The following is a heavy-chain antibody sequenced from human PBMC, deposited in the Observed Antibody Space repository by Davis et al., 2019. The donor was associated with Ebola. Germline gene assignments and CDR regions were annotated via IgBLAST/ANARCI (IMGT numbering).Heavy chain of an antibody. Sequence: AASVKVSCKASGYTFTSYYMHWVRQAPGQGLEWMGRIIPILGIANYAQKFQGRVTITADESQTTVYMELNSLRPEDTAVYYCERGGTDYSGSGNDYNSIDYFEYWGQGTLVTASS. J-gene: IGHJ4*02. CDR2: IIPILGIA. CDR3: ERGGTDYSGSGNDYNSIDYFEY. D-gene: IGHD3-10*01. V-gene: IGHV1-69*04. CDR1: GYTFTSYY.